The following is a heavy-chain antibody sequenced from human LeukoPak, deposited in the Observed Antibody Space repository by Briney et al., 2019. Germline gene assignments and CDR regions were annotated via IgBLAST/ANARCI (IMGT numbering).Heavy chain of an antibody. J-gene: IGHJ5*02. Sequence: SQALSLTCTVSGGSISSGGYYWSWIRQHPGKGLEWFGYIYYSGSTYYNPSLKSRVTISVDTSKNQFSLKLSSVTAADTAAYYCARGTSRGYNDGYAGNWFDPWGQGTLVTVSS. D-gene: IGHD5-18*01. V-gene: IGHV4-31*03. CDR3: ARGTSRGYNDGYAGNWFDP. CDR2: IYYSGST. CDR1: GGSISSGGYY.